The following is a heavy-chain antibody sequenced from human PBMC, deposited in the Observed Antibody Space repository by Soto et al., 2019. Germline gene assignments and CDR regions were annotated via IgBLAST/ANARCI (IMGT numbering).Heavy chain of an antibody. CDR2: IYYSGST. Sequence: SETLSLTCTVSGGSISSSSYYWGWIRQPPGKGLEWIGSIYYSGSTYYNPSLKSRVSISVDTSKNQFSLKLSSVTAADTAVYYCAVHILTGYYSFDYWGQGTLVTVSS. J-gene: IGHJ4*02. CDR3: AVHILTGYYSFDY. CDR1: GGSISSSSYY. D-gene: IGHD3-9*01. V-gene: IGHV4-39*01.